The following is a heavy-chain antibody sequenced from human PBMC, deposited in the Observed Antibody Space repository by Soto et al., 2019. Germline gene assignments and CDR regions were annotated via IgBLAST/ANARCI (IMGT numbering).Heavy chain of an antibody. D-gene: IGHD1-26*01. J-gene: IGHJ4*02. V-gene: IGHV4-31*02. CDR1: GGSISSGGHY. CDR3: VRSGADGGL. CDR2: IYYSGST. Sequence: LCGGSISSGGHYWSWIRQHPGKGLEWIGYIYYSGSTYYNPSLKSRVTISADTSKNQFSLKLSSVTAADTAVYYCVRSGADGGLWGQGTLVTVSS.